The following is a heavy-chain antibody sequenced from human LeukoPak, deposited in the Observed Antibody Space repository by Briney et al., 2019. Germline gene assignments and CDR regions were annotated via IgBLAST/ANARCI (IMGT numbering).Heavy chain of an antibody. D-gene: IGHD3-10*01. Sequence: TGGSLRLSCAASGFTFSSYSVNWVRQAPGQGLEWVSSISSSSSYIYYADSVKGRFTISRDNAKNSLYLQMNSLRAEDTAVYYCARGEYGSGSYHIDYWGQGTLVTVSS. CDR2: ISSSSSYI. V-gene: IGHV3-21*01. CDR3: ARGEYGSGSYHIDY. J-gene: IGHJ4*02. CDR1: GFTFSSYS.